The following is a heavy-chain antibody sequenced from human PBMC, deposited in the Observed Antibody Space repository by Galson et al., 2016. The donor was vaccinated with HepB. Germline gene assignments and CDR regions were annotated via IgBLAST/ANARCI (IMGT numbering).Heavy chain of an antibody. CDR1: EMSFSGRGMG. J-gene: IGHJ4*02. CDR3: AHLGWVGLWFFDY. Sequence: PALVKPTQTLTLTCTFPEMSFSGRGMGVAWIRLPPGKAPEWLALVNWDDDKRYSPSLKDRLTINRYTSKSQVVLTMTKMDPADTATYHCAHLGWVGLWFFDYWGQGTLVTVST. CDR2: VNWDDDK. D-gene: IGHD3-10*01. V-gene: IGHV2-5*02.